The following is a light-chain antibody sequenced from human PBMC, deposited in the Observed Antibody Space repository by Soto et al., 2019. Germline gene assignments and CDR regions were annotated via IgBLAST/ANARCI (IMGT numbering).Light chain of an antibody. CDR2: GAS. J-gene: IGKJ4*01. V-gene: IGKV3-20*01. CDR1: QSVSSSY. CDR3: QQYGSSLT. Sequence: EIVLTQYPGTLSLSAGERATLACRASQSVSSSYLACYQQKPGHAPRLLIYGASSRATGIPDRFSGSGSGTHFTYTISRLESEDFAVYYCQQYGSSLTVGGGTKVDIK.